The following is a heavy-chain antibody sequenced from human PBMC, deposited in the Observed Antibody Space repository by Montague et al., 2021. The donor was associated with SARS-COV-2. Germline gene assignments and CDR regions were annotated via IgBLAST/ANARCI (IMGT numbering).Heavy chain of an antibody. D-gene: IGHD3-3*01. CDR3: ASGKYYECWSGYYSHDYVSGMDV. CDR2: IHTSGST. CDR1: GGSISSYY. Sequence: SETLSLTCTVSGGSISSYYWSWIRQSAGKGLELIWRIHTSGSTAYNPSLNSRVPMSVATSKNQFPLKLSSVSAADTAVYYCASGKYYECWSGYYSHDYVSGMDVWGQGTTVTVSS. J-gene: IGHJ6*02. V-gene: IGHV4-4*07.